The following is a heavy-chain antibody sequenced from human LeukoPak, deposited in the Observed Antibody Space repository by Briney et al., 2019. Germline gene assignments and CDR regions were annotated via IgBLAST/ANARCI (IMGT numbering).Heavy chain of an antibody. CDR2: IYYSGST. D-gene: IGHD6-19*01. V-gene: IGHV4-59*01. CDR3: ARDAQWLVFDY. Sequence: SETLSLTCTVSGGSISSYYWSWIRQRPGKGLEWIGYIYYSGSTNYNPSLKSRVTISVDTSKNQFSLKLSSVTAADTAVYYCARDAQWLVFDYWGQGTLVTVSS. CDR1: GGSISSYY. J-gene: IGHJ4*02.